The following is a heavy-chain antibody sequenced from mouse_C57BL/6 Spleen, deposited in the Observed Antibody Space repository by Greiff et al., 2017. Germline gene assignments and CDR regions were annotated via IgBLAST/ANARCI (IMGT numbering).Heavy chain of an antibody. CDR3: AREGDNLLRDFDY. CDR1: GYTFTDYY. V-gene: IGHV1-26*01. CDR2: INPNNGGT. D-gene: IGHD1-1*01. Sequence: VQLQQSGPELVKPGASVKISCKASGYTFTDYYMNWVKQSHGKSLEWIGDINPNNGGTSYNQKFKGKATLIVDKSSSTAYMELRSLTSEDSAVYYCAREGDNLLRDFDYWGQGTTLTVSS. J-gene: IGHJ2*01.